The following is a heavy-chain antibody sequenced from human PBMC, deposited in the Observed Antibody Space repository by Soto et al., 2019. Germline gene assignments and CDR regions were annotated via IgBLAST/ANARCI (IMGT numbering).Heavy chain of an antibody. CDR3: AKQRLKSYYYYGMDV. Sequence: LRLSCAASGFTFSSYGMHWVRQAPGKGLEWVAVISYDGSNKYYADSVKGRFTISRDNSKNTLYLQMNSLRAEDTAVYYCAKQRLKSYYYYGMDVWGQGTRVTVSS. D-gene: IGHD3-16*01. CDR2: ISYDGSNK. V-gene: IGHV3-30*18. CDR1: GFTFSSYG. J-gene: IGHJ6*02.